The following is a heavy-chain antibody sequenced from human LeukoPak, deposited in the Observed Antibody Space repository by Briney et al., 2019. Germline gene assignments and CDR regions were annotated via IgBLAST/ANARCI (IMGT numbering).Heavy chain of an antibody. CDR3: AKDRDIVTEDVFDI. J-gene: IGHJ3*02. CDR1: GFTFSICY. D-gene: IGHD2-15*01. Sequence: GGSLRLSCAASGFTFSICYMSWIRQPPGKGLEWVSYISGSGATTNYAGSVEGLFTNSRDNSKNTLYLQMNSLRAEDTAVYYCAKDRDIVTEDVFDIWGQGTMVTVSS. CDR2: ISGSGATT. V-gene: IGHV3-23*01.